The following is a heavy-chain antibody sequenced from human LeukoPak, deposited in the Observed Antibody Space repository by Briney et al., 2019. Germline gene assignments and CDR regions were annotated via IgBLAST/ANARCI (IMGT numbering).Heavy chain of an antibody. Sequence: GGSLRLSCAASGFTFSSYWMSWVRQAPGKGLEWVANIKQDGSEKYYVDSVKGRFTISRDNAKNSLYLQKNSLRAEDTAVYYCARHSSSWYIAFDYWGQGTLVTVSS. CDR2: IKQDGSEK. D-gene: IGHD6-13*01. V-gene: IGHV3-7*01. CDR1: GFTFSSYW. CDR3: ARHSSSWYIAFDY. J-gene: IGHJ4*02.